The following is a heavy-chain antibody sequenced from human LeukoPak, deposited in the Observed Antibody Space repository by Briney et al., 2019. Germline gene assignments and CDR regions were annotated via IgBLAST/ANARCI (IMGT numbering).Heavy chain of an antibody. Sequence: ASVKVSCKASGYTFTGYYMHWVRQAPGQGLEWMGWINPNSGGTNYAQKFQGRVTMTRDTSISTAYMELSRLRSDDTAVYYCARGSPTLYYDSSGSGLWGQGTLVTVPS. D-gene: IGHD3-22*01. CDR1: GYTFTGYY. V-gene: IGHV1-2*02. CDR3: ARGSPTLYYDSSGSGL. J-gene: IGHJ4*02. CDR2: INPNSGGT.